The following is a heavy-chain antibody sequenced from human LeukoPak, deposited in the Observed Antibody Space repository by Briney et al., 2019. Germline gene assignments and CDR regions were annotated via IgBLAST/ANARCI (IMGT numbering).Heavy chain of an antibody. CDR1: GYTLTELS. J-gene: IGHJ4*02. V-gene: IGHV1-24*01. CDR3: ATERPFGEQWLVRSFDY. Sequence: GASVKVSCKVSGYTLTELSMHWVRQAPGKGLEWMGGFDPEDGETIYAQKFQGRVTMTEGTSTDTAYMELSSLRSEDTAVYYCATERPFGEQWLVRSFDYWGQGTLVTVSS. CDR2: FDPEDGET. D-gene: IGHD6-19*01.